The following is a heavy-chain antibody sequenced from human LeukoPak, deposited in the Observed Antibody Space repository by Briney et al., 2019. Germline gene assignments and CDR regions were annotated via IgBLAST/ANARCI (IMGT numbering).Heavy chain of an antibody. V-gene: IGHV4-39*07. CDR1: GGSISSSSYY. J-gene: IGHJ3*02. CDR3: AREAITMSPQASAQEDAFDI. CDR2: IYYSGST. D-gene: IGHD3-10*02. Sequence: SETLSLTCTVSGGSISSSSYYWGWIRQPPGKGLEWIGSIYYSGSTYYNPSLKSRVTISVDTSKNQFSLKLSSVTAADTAVYYCAREAITMSPQASAQEDAFDIWGQGTMVTVSS.